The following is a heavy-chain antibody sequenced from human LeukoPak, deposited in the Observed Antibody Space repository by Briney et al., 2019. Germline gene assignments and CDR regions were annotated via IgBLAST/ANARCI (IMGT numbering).Heavy chain of an antibody. D-gene: IGHD7-27*01. CDR1: GFTFSSYE. CDR3: ARSATGRGMDV. Sequence: GGSLRLSCAASGFTFSSYEMNWVRQAPGKGLEWVSHISSSGSTTYYADSVKGRFTVSRDNAKSSLYLQMNSLRAEDTAVYYCARSATGRGMDVWGKGTTVTVSS. CDR2: ISSSGSTT. V-gene: IGHV3-48*03. J-gene: IGHJ6*04.